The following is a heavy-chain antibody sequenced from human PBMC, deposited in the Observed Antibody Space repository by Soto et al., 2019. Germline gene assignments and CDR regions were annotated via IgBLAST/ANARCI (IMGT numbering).Heavy chain of an antibody. V-gene: IGHV5-51*01. D-gene: IGHD2-15*01. CDR1: GYSFTSYW. CDR3: SRKVVAVDAALDDFEI. CDR2: IYPGDSDT. Sequence: PGESLKISCKGSGYSFTSYWIGWVRQMPGKGLEWMGIIYPGDSDTRYSPSFQGQVTISADKSISTAYLQWSSLKASDTAMYYCSRKVVAVDAALDDFEIWGQGTMVTVSS. J-gene: IGHJ3*02.